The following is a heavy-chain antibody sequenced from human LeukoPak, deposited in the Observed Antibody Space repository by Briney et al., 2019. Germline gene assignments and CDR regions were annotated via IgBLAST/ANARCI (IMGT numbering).Heavy chain of an antibody. Sequence: ASVKVSCKASGYIFTSYFMHWVRQAPGQGLEWMGLINPSGGSTRYAQKFQGRVTMTRDMSTSTVYMELSSLRSEDTAVYYCARALPHRRLMDTTMEQHWFDPWGPGTLVTVSS. D-gene: IGHD5-18*01. J-gene: IGHJ5*02. V-gene: IGHV1-46*01. CDR3: ARALPHRRLMDTTMEQHWFDP. CDR2: INPSGGST. CDR1: GYIFTSYF.